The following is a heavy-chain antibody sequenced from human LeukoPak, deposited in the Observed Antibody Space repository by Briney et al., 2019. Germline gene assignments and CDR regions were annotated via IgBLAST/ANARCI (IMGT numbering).Heavy chain of an antibody. CDR2: ISSRSSTI. CDR1: GFTFNTYS. V-gene: IGHV3-48*04. CDR3: ASSTSSSWPYYFDY. Sequence: GGSLRLSCVASGFTFNTYSMNWVRQAPGKGLEWVSYISSRSSTIYYADSVKGRFTISRDNAKNSLYLQINSLRAEDTAVYYCASSTSSSWPYYFDYWGQGTLVTVSS. J-gene: IGHJ4*02. D-gene: IGHD6-13*01.